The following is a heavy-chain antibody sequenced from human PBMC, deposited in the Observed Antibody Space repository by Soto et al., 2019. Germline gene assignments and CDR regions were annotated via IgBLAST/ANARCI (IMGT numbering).Heavy chain of an antibody. V-gene: IGHV3-74*01. J-gene: IGHJ4*02. CDR2: INSDGSRT. Sequence: GGSLRLSCAASGFTFTNYWTHWVRQAPGKGLVWVSRINSDGSRTSYADSVTGRFTISRDNAKNTLYLQMNSLRVEDTALYYCARETYRGFYFDYWGQGTLVTVSS. D-gene: IGHD4-4*01. CDR1: GFTFTNYW. CDR3: ARETYRGFYFDY.